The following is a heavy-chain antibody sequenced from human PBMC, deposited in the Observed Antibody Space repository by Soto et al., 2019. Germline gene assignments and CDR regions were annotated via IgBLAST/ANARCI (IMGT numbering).Heavy chain of an antibody. CDR3: ARVPYYYGMDV. J-gene: IGHJ6*02. Sequence: PGGSLRLSCAASGFTFSSYEMNWVRQAPGKGLEWVSYISSSGSTIYYADSVKGRFTIPRDNAKNSLYLQMNSLRAEDTAVYYCARVPYYYGMDVWGQGTTVTVS. V-gene: IGHV3-48*03. CDR1: GFTFSSYE. CDR2: ISSSGSTI.